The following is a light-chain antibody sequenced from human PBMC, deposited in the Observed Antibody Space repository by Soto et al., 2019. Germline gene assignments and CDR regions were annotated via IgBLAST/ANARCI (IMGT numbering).Light chain of an antibody. CDR1: QNVSSN. J-gene: IGKJ1*01. CDR3: QQYDNWPWT. CDR2: GAS. V-gene: IGKV3-15*01. Sequence: TVLTQSPCTLSLYPGERATLSCRASQNVSSNLLVWYQQHPGQAPRLLIYGASTRAAGFPARFSGSGSGTDFTLTISSLQSEDFAVYYCQQYDNWPWTFGQGTKVDTK.